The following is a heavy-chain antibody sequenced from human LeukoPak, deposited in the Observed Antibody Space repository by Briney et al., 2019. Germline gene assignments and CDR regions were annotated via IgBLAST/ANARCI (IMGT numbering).Heavy chain of an antibody. J-gene: IGHJ4*02. CDR1: GGTFSSYA. Sequence: SVKVSCKASGGTFSSYAISWVRQAPGQGLEWMGGIIPIFGTANYAQKFQGRVTITADESTSTAYMELSSLRSEDTAVYYCARDREIYTAMEKFDYWGQGTLVTVSS. D-gene: IGHD5-18*01. V-gene: IGHV1-69*13. CDR2: IIPIFGTA. CDR3: ARDREIYTAMEKFDY.